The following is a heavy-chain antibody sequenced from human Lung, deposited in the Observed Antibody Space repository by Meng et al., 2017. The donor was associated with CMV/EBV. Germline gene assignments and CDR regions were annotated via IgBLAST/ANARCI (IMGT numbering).Heavy chain of an antibody. CDR2: ISVNSGKT. CDR1: GYTFTSYG. CDR3: VRGGWSPGY. D-gene: IGHD6-19*01. J-gene: IGHJ4*02. V-gene: IGHV1-18*01. Sequence: ASVKVSCKASGYTFTSYGISWVRQAPGQGLEWMGWISVNSGKTTYAQKVQGRINMTTDTSTGTAYMELRSLRSDDTAVYYCVRGGWSPGYWGQGTLVTVSS.